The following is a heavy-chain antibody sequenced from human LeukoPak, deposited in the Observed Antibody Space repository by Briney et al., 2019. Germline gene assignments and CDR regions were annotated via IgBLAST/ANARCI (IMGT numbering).Heavy chain of an antibody. Sequence: GGSLRLSCEDSGFTFRSYEMNWVRQAPGKGLEWVAFIRYDGSNKYYADSVKGRFTISRDNSKNTLYLQMNSLRAEDTAVYYCAKDLGYYDSSGYYSPFDYWGQGTLVTVSS. CDR3: AKDLGYYDSSGYYSPFDY. D-gene: IGHD3-22*01. J-gene: IGHJ4*02. CDR2: IRYDGSNK. CDR1: GFTFRSYE. V-gene: IGHV3-30*02.